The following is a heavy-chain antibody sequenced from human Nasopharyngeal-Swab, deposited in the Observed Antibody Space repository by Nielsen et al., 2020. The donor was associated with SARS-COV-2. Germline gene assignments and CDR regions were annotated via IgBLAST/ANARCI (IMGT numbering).Heavy chain of an antibody. J-gene: IGHJ3*02. CDR1: GSTFSSYW. CDR3: ARVRGDYDSSGYYYHDGAFDI. V-gene: IGHV3-74*01. D-gene: IGHD3-22*01. CDR2: INSDGSST. Sequence: GESLKISCVASGSTFSSYWMHWVRQAPGKGLVWVSRINSDGSSTSYADSVKGRFTISRDNAKNTLYLQMNSLRAEDTAVYYCARVRGDYDSSGYYYHDGAFDIWGQGTMVTVSS.